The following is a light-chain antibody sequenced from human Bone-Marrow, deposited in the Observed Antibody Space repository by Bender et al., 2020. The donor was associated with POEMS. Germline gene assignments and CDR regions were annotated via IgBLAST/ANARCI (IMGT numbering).Light chain of an antibody. Sequence: QSALTQPASVSGSPGQSITISCTGSSSDVGGYNYVSWYQHHPGKAPKLMIYSVTNRPSGVPNRFFGSKSGNTASLTISGLQAEDEGDYYCSSYTTSSTWVFGGGTKVTVL. CDR3: SSYTTSSTWV. CDR1: SSDVGGYNY. J-gene: IGLJ3*02. CDR2: SVT. V-gene: IGLV2-14*03.